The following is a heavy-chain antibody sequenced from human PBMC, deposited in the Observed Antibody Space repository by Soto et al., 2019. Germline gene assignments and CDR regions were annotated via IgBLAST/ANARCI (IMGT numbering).Heavy chain of an antibody. CDR2: IHSDGSST. V-gene: IGHV3-74*01. CDR3: IRDFGEVGSTAAFDI. Sequence: EVQLVESGGGLVQPGGSLRLSCAASGFTFSRFWMHWVRQAPGKGLVWVAHIHSDGSSTSYADFVKGRFTISRDNAKNTVYRQMNSLRAEDKAMYYCIRDFGEVGSTAAFDIWGHGTMVTV. J-gene: IGHJ3*02. D-gene: IGHD1-26*01. CDR1: GFTFSRFW.